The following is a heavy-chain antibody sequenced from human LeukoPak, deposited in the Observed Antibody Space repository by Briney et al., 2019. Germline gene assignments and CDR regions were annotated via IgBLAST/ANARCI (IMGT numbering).Heavy chain of an antibody. CDR2: IKGDGSEK. D-gene: IGHD6-6*01. Sequence: PGGSLRLSCALSGFTLCSYCIGWVRLAPGKGLEWVANIKGDGSEKWYADSVKGRFTISRDNAQNSVHLQMNSLRAEDTAVYHSVRDEYMSCWPRLGGQGTLVTVTS. CDR3: VRDEYMSCWPRL. CDR1: GFTLCSYC. V-gene: IGHV3-7*01. J-gene: IGHJ4*02.